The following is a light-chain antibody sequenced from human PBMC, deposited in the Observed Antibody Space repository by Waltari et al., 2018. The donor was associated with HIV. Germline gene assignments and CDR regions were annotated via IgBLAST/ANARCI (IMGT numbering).Light chain of an antibody. J-gene: IGLJ1*01. V-gene: IGLV3-25*03. Sequence: SSELTPPPSVSVSPGQTARSTCSGDASPKPYTPWFQQKPGQAPVVVIHMNTERPSGIPERFSASRSGTTVTLTITGVQTDDEADYYCLSADSSGTYVFGPGTTVTVL. CDR1: ASPKPY. CDR3: LSADSSGTYV. CDR2: MNT.